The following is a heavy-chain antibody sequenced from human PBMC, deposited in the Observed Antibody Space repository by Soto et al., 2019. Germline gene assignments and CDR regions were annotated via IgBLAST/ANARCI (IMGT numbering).Heavy chain of an antibody. D-gene: IGHD5-12*01. CDR1: GGTFSSYT. Sequence: QVQLVQSGAEVKKPGSSVKVSCKASGGTFSSYTISWVRQAPGQGLEWMGRIIPILGIANYAQKFQGRVTIPADKSTSTAYMELSSLRSEETAVYYCARETGGFAHLGYWGQGTLVTVSS. J-gene: IGHJ4*02. CDR2: IIPILGIA. CDR3: ARETGGFAHLGY. V-gene: IGHV1-69*08.